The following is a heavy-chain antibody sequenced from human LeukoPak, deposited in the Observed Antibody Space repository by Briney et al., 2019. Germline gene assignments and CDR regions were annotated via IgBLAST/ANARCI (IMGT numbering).Heavy chain of an antibody. CDR2: IWYDGSNK. CDR1: GFTFSSYG. J-gene: IGHJ6*03. D-gene: IGHD6-13*01. V-gene: IGHV3-33*06. Sequence: GGSLRLSCAASGFTFSSYGMHWVRPAPGKGLEWVAVIWYDGSNKYYADSVKGRFTISRDNSKNTLYLQMNSLRAEDTAVYYCAKDRSPRYYYMDVWGKGTTVAVSS. CDR3: AKDRSPRYYYMDV.